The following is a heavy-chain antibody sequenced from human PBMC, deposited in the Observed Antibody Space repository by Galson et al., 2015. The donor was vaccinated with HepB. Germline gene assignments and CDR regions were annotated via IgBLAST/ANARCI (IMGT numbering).Heavy chain of an antibody. V-gene: IGHV3-30*18. Sequence: SLRLSCAASGFTFSSYGMHWVRQAPGKGLEWVAVISYDGSNKYYADSVKGRFTISRDNSKNTLYLQMNSLRAEDTAVYYCAKDMYSGGYSLTNWGQGTLVTVSS. CDR2: ISYDGSNK. CDR1: GFTFSSYG. J-gene: IGHJ4*02. CDR3: AKDMYSGGYSLTN. D-gene: IGHD5-18*01.